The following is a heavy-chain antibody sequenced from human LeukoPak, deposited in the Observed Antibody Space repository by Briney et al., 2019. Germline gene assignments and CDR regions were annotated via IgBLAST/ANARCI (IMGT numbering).Heavy chain of an antibody. Sequence: GGPLRLSCTASGFTFSNPAMTWVRQAPGKGLEWVSSMSSGGTYIYYADSVRGRFTISRDNAKNSLYLVMNSLRAEDTATYYCARDRPTGASRVFVVQWGQGTLVTVSS. CDR1: GFTFSNPA. CDR3: ARDRPTGASRVFVVQ. V-gene: IGHV3-21*01. CDR2: MSSGGTYI. J-gene: IGHJ4*02. D-gene: IGHD2-15*01.